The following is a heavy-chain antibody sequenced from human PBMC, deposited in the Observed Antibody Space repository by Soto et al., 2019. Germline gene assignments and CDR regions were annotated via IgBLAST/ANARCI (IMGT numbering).Heavy chain of an antibody. J-gene: IGHJ5*02. V-gene: IGHV3-15*01. CDR2: IKSKTDGGTT. Sequence: GGSLRLSCAASGFTFSNAWMSWVRQAPGKGLEWVGRIKSKTDGGTTDYAAPVKGRFTISRDDSKNTLYLQMNSLKTEDTAVYYCTTAGYIVVVVAATLWFDPWGQGTLVTVSS. D-gene: IGHD2-15*01. CDR1: GFTFSNAW. CDR3: TTAGYIVVVVAATLWFDP.